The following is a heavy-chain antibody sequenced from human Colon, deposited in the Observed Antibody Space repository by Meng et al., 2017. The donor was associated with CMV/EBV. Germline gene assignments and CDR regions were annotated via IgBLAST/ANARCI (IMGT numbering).Heavy chain of an antibody. CDR1: GYTFIGYY. D-gene: IGHD3-16*01. Sequence: ASVKVSCKTSGYTFIGYYVHWVRQAPGQGFEWMGWINPNSGATEYAQKFQGRVTMTRDTYLRTAHMGMSSLRSDDTATYYFARLGDGFFDLWGQGTLVTVSS. CDR3: ARLGDGFFDL. CDR2: INPNSGAT. V-gene: IGHV1-2*02. J-gene: IGHJ4*02.